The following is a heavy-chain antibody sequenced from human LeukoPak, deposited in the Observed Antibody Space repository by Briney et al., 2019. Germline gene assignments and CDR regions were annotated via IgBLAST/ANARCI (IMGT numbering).Heavy chain of an antibody. Sequence: SETLSLTCAVYGGSFSGYYWSWIRQPPGKGLEWIGEINHSGSTNYNPSLKSRVTISVDTSKNQFSLKLSSVTAADTAVYYCARARGLQLFDYWGQGTLVTVSS. CDR1: GGSFSGYY. CDR2: INHSGST. CDR3: ARARGLQLFDY. D-gene: IGHD2-15*01. V-gene: IGHV4-34*01. J-gene: IGHJ4*02.